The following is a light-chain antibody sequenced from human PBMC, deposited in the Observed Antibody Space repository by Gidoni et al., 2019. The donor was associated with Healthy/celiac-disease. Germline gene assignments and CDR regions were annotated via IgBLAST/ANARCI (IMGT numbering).Light chain of an antibody. V-gene: IGKV2-28*01. CDR2: LGS. Sequence: DIVMTQSPLSLPVTPGEPASISCRSSQSLLHSNGYNYLDWYLQKPGQSPQLLIYLGSNRASGVPDMFSGSVSGTDFTLKLSRVESEDVGVYYCMQALQTPRTFGQGTKLEIK. J-gene: IGKJ2*01. CDR1: QSLLHSNGYNY. CDR3: MQALQTPRT.